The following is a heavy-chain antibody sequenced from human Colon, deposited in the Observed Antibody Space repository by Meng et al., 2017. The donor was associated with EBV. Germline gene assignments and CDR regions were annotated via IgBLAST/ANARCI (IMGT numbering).Heavy chain of an antibody. D-gene: IGHD4-17*01. CDR3: ARRDYGNYPLKSP. Sequence: VHLQELGPGLLKSSGTLSVTCAGSGHSITSKAWWSWVRQPPGKGLEWIGQIHHTGYSTFNPSLQSRVTMSVDKSKNQFFLTVRSVTASDTAVYYCARRDYGNYPLKSPWGQGVLVTVSS. V-gene: IGHV4-4*02. J-gene: IGHJ5*02. CDR2: IHHTGYS. CDR1: GHSITSKAW.